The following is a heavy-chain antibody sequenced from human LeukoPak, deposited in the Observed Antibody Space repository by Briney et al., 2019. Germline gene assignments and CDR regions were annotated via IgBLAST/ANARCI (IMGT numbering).Heavy chain of an antibody. CDR1: GFTFSDFC. D-gene: IGHD3/OR15-3a*01. V-gene: IGHV3-11*01. CDR3: ARRGNTDSWTVLIDY. Sequence: GGSLRLSCAASGFTFSDFCMTWIRQAPGKGLEWISYISEDGRITYYADSLKGRFTISRDNAKNSLSLQVDSLRADDTAVYFCARRGNTDSWTVLIDYWGQGTLVTVSS. CDR2: ISEDGRIT. J-gene: IGHJ4*02.